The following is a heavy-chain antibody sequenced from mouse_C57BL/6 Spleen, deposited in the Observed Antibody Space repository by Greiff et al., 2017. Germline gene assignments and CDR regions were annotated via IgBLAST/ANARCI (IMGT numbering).Heavy chain of an antibody. Sequence: VQLQQPGAELVRPGSSVKLSCKASGYTFTSYWMHWVKQRPIQGLEWIGNIDPSDSETHYTQKFKDKATLTVDKSSSTAYMQLSSLTSEDSAVYYCAREGEIYYYGSGAYWGQGTLVTVSA. D-gene: IGHD1-1*01. V-gene: IGHV1-52*01. CDR2: IDPSDSET. CDR1: GYTFTSYW. CDR3: AREGEIYYYGSGAY. J-gene: IGHJ3*01.